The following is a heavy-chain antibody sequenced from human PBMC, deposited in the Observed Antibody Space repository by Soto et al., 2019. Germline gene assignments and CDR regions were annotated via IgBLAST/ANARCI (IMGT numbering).Heavy chain of an antibody. CDR3: ARDDANCSGGSCYYYYYYMDV. V-gene: IGHV1-3*01. J-gene: IGHJ6*03. D-gene: IGHD2-15*01. Sequence: QVQLVQSGAEVKKPGASVKVSCKASGYTFTSYAMHWVRQAPGQRLEWMGWINAGNGNTKYSQKFQGRVTITRDTSASTAYMELSSLRSEDTAVYYCARDDANCSGGSCYYYYYYMDVWGKGTTVTVSS. CDR2: INAGNGNT. CDR1: GYTFTSYA.